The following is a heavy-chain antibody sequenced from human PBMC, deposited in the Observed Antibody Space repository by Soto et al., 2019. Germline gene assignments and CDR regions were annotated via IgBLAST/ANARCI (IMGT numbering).Heavy chain of an antibody. CDR2: IIPIFGTA. J-gene: IGHJ4*02. Sequence: GASVKVSCKASGYTFTSYYMHWVRQAPGQGLEWMGGIIPIFGTANYAQKFQGRVTITADESTSTAYMELSNLRSEDTAVYYCARGPTRYSGYEISYFDYWGQGTLVTVSS. CDR1: GYTFTSYY. V-gene: IGHV1-69*13. D-gene: IGHD5-12*01. CDR3: ARGPTRYSGYEISYFDY.